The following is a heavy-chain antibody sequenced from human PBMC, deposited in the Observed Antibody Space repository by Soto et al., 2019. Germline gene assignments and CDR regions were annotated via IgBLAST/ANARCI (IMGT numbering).Heavy chain of an antibody. J-gene: IGHJ3*02. D-gene: IGHD6-19*01. CDR3: AREGLYGSIQDNTFDI. CDR1: GYTFNRHD. CDR2: MNPNRGNT. Sequence: QVQLVQSGAEVKRSGASVRISCKASGYTFNRHDINWVRQATGQGPEWIGWMNPNRGNTGYAQKFQGRVTMTRDSSITTAYMDLSSLTSEDTAIYYCAREGLYGSIQDNTFDIWGQGTMVSVSS. V-gene: IGHV1-8*01.